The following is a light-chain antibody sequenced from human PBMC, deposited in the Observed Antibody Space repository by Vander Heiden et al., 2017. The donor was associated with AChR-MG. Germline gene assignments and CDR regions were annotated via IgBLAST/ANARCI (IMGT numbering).Light chain of an antibody. V-gene: IGKV1-39*01. CDR3: QQSYSTPRAFT. CDR1: QSISSY. CDR2: AAS. Sequence: DIQMTQSPSSLSASVGDRVTITCRASQSISSYLNWYQQKPGKAPKLLIYAASSLQSGVPSRFSGSGSGTDFTLTISSLQPEDFATYYCQQSYSTPRAFTLGNGTKVHIK. J-gene: IGKJ3*01.